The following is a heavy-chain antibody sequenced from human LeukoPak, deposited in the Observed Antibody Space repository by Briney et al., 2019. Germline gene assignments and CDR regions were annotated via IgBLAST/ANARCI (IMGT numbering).Heavy chain of an antibody. V-gene: IGHV5-51*01. CDR2: IYPGDSDT. CDR1: GYSFISYW. CDR3: ARQSRDGSKTRGYYFDS. Sequence: GESLKISCKGSGYSFISYWIGWVRQMPGKGLEWMGIIYPGDSDTRYSPSFQGQVTISADKSIDTVYLQWSSLKASDTATYYCARQSRDGSKTRGYYFDSWGQGTLVTVSS. D-gene: IGHD3-10*01. J-gene: IGHJ4*02.